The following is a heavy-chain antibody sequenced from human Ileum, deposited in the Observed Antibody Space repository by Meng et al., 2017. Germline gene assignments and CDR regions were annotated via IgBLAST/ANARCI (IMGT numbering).Heavy chain of an antibody. Sequence: HQRCAALLKTPETISSTSAALGEALDDHWWSWFRQTPEKGLGWIGEISHSGKTNYNPSLNRRVMITLDTSRAQSSLRLTSVTAADAAVYYCARVDFRGDSRDSCGLSHWGQGTLVTVSS. V-gene: IGHV4-34*01. CDR1: GEALDDHW. CDR3: ARVDFRGDSRDSCGLSH. J-gene: IGHJ1*01. D-gene: IGHD3-22*01. CDR2: ISHSGKT.